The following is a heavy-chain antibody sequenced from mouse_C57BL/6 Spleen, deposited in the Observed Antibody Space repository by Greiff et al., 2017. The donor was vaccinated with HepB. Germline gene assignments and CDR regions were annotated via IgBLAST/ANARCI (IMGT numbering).Heavy chain of an antibody. CDR3: ARGYDYDLDY. J-gene: IGHJ2*01. Sequence: EVKLQESGGGSVKPGGSLKLSCAASGFTFSDYGMHWVRQAPEKGLEWVAYISSGSSTIYYADTVKGRFTISRDNAKNTLFLQMTSLRSEDTAMYYCARGYDYDLDYWGQGTTLTVSS. V-gene: IGHV5-17*01. CDR2: ISSGSSTI. CDR1: GFTFSDYG. D-gene: IGHD2-4*01.